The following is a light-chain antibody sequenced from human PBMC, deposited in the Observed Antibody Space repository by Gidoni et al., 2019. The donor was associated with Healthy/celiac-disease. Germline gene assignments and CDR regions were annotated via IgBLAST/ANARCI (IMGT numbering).Light chain of an antibody. J-gene: IGLJ2*01. Sequence: QSALTQPASVSGSPGQSITISCPGTRSDVGGYNYVSWYPKHPGKAPKLMIYDVSNRPSGVSIRFSGSKSGNTASLTISGLQAEDEADYYCSSYTSSSVVFGGGTKLTVL. CDR3: SSYTSSSVV. V-gene: IGLV2-14*01. CDR2: DVS. CDR1: RSDVGGYNY.